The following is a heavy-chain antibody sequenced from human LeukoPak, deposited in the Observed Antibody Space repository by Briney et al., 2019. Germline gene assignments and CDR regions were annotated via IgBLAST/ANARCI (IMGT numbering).Heavy chain of an antibody. CDR2: IYYSGST. CDR3: ARSGVPQR. D-gene: IGHD7-27*01. J-gene: IGHJ4*02. V-gene: IGHV4-59*01. Sequence: SETLSLTCTASGASIDTYHWSCIRQPPGKGLEWIGYIYYSGSTNYNPSLKSRVTISIDTPKNQFSLKLSSVTAADTAVYYCARSGVPQRWGQGTLVTVSS. CDR1: GASIDTYH.